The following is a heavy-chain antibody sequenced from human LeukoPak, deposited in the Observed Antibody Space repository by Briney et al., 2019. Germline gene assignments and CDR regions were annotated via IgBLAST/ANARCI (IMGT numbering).Heavy chain of an antibody. V-gene: IGHV4-39*01. D-gene: IGHD5-24*01. CDR2: IYYSGST. Sequence: PSETLSLTCTVSGGSISSSSYYWGWIRQPPGKGLEWIGSIYYSGSTYYNPSLKSRVTISVDTSKNQFSLKLSSVTAADTAVYYCARRGLDLRDGYLQFPFDPWGQGTLVTVSS. CDR3: ARRGLDLRDGYLQFPFDP. J-gene: IGHJ5*02. CDR1: GGSISSSSYY.